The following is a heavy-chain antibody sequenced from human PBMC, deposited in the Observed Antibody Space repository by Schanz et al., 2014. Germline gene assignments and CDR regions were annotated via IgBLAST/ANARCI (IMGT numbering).Heavy chain of an antibody. CDR2: IYSGGST. V-gene: IGHV3-NL1*01. D-gene: IGHD2-21*02. CDR1: GFSFNNYG. CDR3: AKDYGGHSGIDY. Sequence: QVQLVESGGSVVQPGRSLRLSCAASGFSFNNYGLNWVRQAPGKGLEWVAVIYSGGSTFYTDSVKGRFTISRDNSKNTLYLQMNSLRAEDTAVYFCAKDYGGHSGIDYWGQGTLVTVSS. J-gene: IGHJ4*02.